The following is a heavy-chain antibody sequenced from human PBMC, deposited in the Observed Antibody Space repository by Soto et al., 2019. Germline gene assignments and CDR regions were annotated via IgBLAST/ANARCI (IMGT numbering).Heavy chain of an antibody. J-gene: IGHJ4*02. CDR2: ISYDGSNK. V-gene: IGHV3-30*18. CDR3: AKDIVVVVAAGAAWTNPDY. D-gene: IGHD2-15*01. Sequence: GGSLRLSCAASGFTFSSYGMHWVRQAPGKGLEWVAVISYDGSNKYYADSVKGRFTISRDNSKNTLYLQMNSLRAEDTAVYYCAKDIVVVVAAGAAWTNPDYWGQGTLVTVSS. CDR1: GFTFSSYG.